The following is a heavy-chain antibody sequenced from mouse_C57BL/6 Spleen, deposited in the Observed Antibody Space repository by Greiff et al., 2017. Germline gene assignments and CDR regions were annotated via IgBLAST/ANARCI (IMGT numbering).Heavy chain of an antibody. CDR1: GYSITSGYY. J-gene: IGHJ1*03. V-gene: IGHV3-6*01. CDR3: AILYYGSTDWYFDV. Sequence: DVKLVESGPGLVKPSQSLSLTCSVTGYSITSGYYWNWIRQFPGNKLEWMGYISYDGSNNYNPSLKNRISITRDTSKNQFFLKLNSVTTEDTATYYCAILYYGSTDWYFDVWGTGTTVTVSS. CDR2: ISYDGSN. D-gene: IGHD1-1*01.